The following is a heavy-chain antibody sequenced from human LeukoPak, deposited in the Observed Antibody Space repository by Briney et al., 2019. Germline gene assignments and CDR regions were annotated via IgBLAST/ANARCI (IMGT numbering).Heavy chain of an antibody. CDR3: STRDQSRTHVVPADY. V-gene: IGHV4-4*02. J-gene: IGHJ4*02. CDR2: IHHGGTI. Sequence: PSETLSLTCSVSGVSVTSDNWWTWVRQPPEKGLEWIGEIHHGGTINYNPSLTSRVSISIDKSQNQLSLKLQSVTAADTAVYYCSTRDQSRTHVVPADYWGQETLVTVTS. CDR1: GVSVTSDNW. D-gene: IGHD5/OR15-5a*01.